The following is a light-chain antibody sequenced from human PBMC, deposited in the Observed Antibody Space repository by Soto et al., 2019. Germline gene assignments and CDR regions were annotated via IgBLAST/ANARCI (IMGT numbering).Light chain of an antibody. J-gene: IGKJ4*01. Sequence: EIVLTQSPGTLSLSPGERATLSCRASQSVSSSYLAWYQQKPGQAPRLLIYGASSRATGIPDRFSGSGSGTDCTLTISRLEPEDFAVYFCQQYGSSPLTFGGGTKGEI. CDR2: GAS. V-gene: IGKV3-20*01. CDR1: QSVSSSY. CDR3: QQYGSSPLT.